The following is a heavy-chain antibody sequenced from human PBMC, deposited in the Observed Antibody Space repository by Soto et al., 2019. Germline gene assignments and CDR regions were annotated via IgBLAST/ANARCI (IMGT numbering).Heavy chain of an antibody. Sequence: QVQLQQWGAGLLKPSETLSLTCAVYGGSFSGYYWSWIRQPPVKGLEWIGEIKHSGSTNYNPSLKSRVTISVDTSKNQFSLKLSSVTAADTAVYYCARGGGWIDAFDIWGQGTMVTVSS. V-gene: IGHV4-34*01. J-gene: IGHJ3*02. D-gene: IGHD5-12*01. CDR2: IKHSGST. CDR3: ARGGGWIDAFDI. CDR1: GGSFSGYY.